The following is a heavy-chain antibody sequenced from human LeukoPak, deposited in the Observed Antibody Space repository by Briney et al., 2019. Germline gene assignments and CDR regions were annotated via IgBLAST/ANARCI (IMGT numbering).Heavy chain of an antibody. Sequence: PSETLSLTCTVSGGSISSYYWSWIRQPPGKGLEWIGSIYYSGSTYYNPSLKSRVTISVDTSKNQFSLKLSSVTAADTAVYYCARSDSGYDLAAFDYWGQGTLVTVSS. D-gene: IGHD5-12*01. V-gene: IGHV4-59*05. CDR3: ARSDSGYDLAAFDY. J-gene: IGHJ4*02. CDR1: GGSISSYY. CDR2: IYYSGST.